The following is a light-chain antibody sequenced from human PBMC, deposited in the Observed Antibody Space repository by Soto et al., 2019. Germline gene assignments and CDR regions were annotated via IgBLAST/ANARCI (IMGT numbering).Light chain of an antibody. V-gene: IGKV3-15*01. CDR1: QSVTAN. J-gene: IGKJ3*01. Sequence: EIVMTQSPSSLSVSPGERATLSCRASQSVTANLAWYQQKPGQAPRLLIYNGVTRATGIPARFTGSVSGREYTLTINSLQSEDVAMYFCQQYNAWPPFTFGPGNKVELK. CDR2: NGV. CDR3: QQYNAWPPFT.